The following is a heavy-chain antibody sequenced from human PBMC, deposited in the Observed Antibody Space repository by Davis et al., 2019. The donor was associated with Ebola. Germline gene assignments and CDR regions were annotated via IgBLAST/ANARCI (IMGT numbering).Heavy chain of an antibody. D-gene: IGHD2-8*01. CDR3: AKVGGYCTNGVCFSYYYYGMDV. CDR1: GFTFDDYA. J-gene: IGHJ6*02. Sequence: PGGSLRLSCAASGFTFDDYAMHWVRQAPGKGLEWVSGISWNSGSIGYADSVKGRFTISRDNAKNSLYLQMNSLRAEDTALYYCAKVGGYCTNGVCFSYYYYGMDVWGQGTTVTVSS. CDR2: ISWNSGSI. V-gene: IGHV3-9*01.